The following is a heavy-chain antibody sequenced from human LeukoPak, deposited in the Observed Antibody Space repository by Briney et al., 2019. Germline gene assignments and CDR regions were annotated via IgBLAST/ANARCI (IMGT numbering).Heavy chain of an antibody. D-gene: IGHD3-16*02. Sequence: KPSETLSLTCTVSGGSISSYYWSWIRQPPGKGLEWIGYIYYSGSTNYNPSLKSRVTISVDTSKNQFSLKLSSATAADTAVYYCARGSMITLGGVIVPFDYWGQGTLVTVSS. CDR1: GGSISSYY. J-gene: IGHJ4*02. V-gene: IGHV4-59*01. CDR2: IYYSGST. CDR3: ARGSMITLGGVIVPFDY.